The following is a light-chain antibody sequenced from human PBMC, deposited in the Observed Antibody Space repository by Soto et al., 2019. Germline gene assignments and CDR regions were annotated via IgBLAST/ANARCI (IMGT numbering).Light chain of an antibody. CDR3: QQYGSSRT. J-gene: IGKJ1*01. CDR1: QSVSSNH. Sequence: DIVLTQSPGTLSLSPGERATLYCRASQSVSSNHLAWYQQKPGQAPRLLIYGGSSRATGIPVRFSGSGSETDFTLTITRLEPEDFAMYYCQQYGSSRTFGQGTKVDNK. V-gene: IGKV3-20*01. CDR2: GGS.